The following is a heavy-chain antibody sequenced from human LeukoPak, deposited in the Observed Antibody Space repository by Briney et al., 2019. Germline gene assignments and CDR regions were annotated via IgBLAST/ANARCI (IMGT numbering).Heavy chain of an antibody. CDR1: GGTFSSYA. V-gene: IGHV1-69*13. CDR3: ARDQGGLRFLEWLSPFDY. Sequence: ASVKVSCKASGGTFSSYAISWVRQAPGQGLEWMGGIIPKFDTANYAQKFQGRVTITADESTSTAYLELSSLGSEDTAVYYCARDQGGLRFLEWLSPFDYWGQGTLVTVSS. D-gene: IGHD3-3*01. CDR2: IIPKFDTA. J-gene: IGHJ4*02.